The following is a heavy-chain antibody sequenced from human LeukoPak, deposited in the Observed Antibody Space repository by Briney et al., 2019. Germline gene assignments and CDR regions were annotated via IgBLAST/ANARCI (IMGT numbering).Heavy chain of an antibody. J-gene: IGHJ5*02. CDR3: AKRGNTISFFDP. CDR1: GFTFSNYA. CDR2: LTGRGDSA. D-gene: IGHD1-1*01. V-gene: IGHV3-23*01. Sequence: QPGGSLRLSCGASGFTFSNYAMYWVRQAPGKGLEWVSGLTGRGDSAYYADSVKGRFTISRDNSKNTLYLEMNSLRADDTAVYYCAKRGNTISFFDPWGQETLVTVSS.